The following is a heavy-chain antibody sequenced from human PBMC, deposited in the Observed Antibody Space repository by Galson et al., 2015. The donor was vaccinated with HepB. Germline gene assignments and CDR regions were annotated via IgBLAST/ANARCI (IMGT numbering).Heavy chain of an antibody. J-gene: IGHJ6*02. CDR1: GDSVSSNSAA. V-gene: IGHV6-1*01. CDR3: ARGLSPGIAAAGTVRAGSPNYGMDV. Sequence: CAISGDSVSSNSAAWNWIRQSPSRGLEWLGRTYYRSKWYNDYAVSVKSRITINPDTSKNQFSLQLNSVTPEDTAVYYCARGLSPGIAAAGTVRAGSPNYGMDVWGHGTTVTVSS. CDR2: TYYRSKWYN. D-gene: IGHD6-13*01.